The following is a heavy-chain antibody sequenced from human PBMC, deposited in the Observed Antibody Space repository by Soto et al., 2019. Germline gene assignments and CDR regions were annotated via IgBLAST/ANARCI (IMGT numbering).Heavy chain of an antibody. CDR2: ISGSGGST. CDR3: AKSGLQLWLIYYFDY. V-gene: IGHV3-23*01. Sequence: PGGSLRLSCAASGFTFSSYAMSWVRQAPGKGLEWVSAISGSGGSTYYADSVKGRFTISRDNSKNTLYLQMNSLRAEDTAVYYCAKSGLQLWLIYYFDYWGQGTLVTVSS. D-gene: IGHD5-18*01. CDR1: GFTFSSYA. J-gene: IGHJ4*02.